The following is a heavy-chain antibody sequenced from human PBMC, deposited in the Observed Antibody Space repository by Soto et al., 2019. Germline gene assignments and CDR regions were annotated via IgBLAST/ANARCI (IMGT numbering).Heavy chain of an antibody. CDR1: GFSLATGGVG. CDR2: IYWDDDK. CDR3: AHRRTGVNTWDYGDFDY. J-gene: IGHJ4*02. D-gene: IGHD3-10*01. V-gene: IGHV2-5*02. Sequence: QITLKESGPTLVKPTQTLTLTCTFSGFSLATGGVGVGWIRQPPGKALDCLALIYWDDDKRYNPSQRSRVTVTKDTSKYQVVLTMRNMDPVDTATYFCAHRRTGVNTWDYGDFDYWGQGILVTVSS.